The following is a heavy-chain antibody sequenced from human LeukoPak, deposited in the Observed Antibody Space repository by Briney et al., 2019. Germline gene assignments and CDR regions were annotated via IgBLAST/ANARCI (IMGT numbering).Heavy chain of an antibody. Sequence: GGSLRLSCAASGFTFSSYSMNWVRQAPGKGLEWVPSISSSSSYIYYADSVKGRFTISRDNAKNSLYLQMNSLRAEDTAVYYCARVGILTGESRYYFDYWGQGTLVTVSS. J-gene: IGHJ4*02. CDR1: GFTFSSYS. D-gene: IGHD7-27*01. CDR3: ARVGILTGESRYYFDY. V-gene: IGHV3-21*01. CDR2: ISSSSSYI.